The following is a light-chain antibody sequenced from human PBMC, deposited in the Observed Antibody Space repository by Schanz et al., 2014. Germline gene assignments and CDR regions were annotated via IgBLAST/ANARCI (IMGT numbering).Light chain of an antibody. CDR2: DAS. Sequence: EIVLTQSPATLSLSPGERATVSCRASQSVMSFLAWYQQKPGQAPCLLIYDASNRAPGIPARCSGSGSGTDFTLTISRPEPEDFGVYYCQQRYSWPLTFGGGTKGEIK. V-gene: IGKV3-11*01. J-gene: IGKJ4*01. CDR3: QQRYSWPLT. CDR1: QSVMSF.